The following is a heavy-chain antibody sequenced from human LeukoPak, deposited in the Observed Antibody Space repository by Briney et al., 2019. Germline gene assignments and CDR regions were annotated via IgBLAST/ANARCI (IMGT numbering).Heavy chain of an antibody. CDR1: GDSVSSNSAA. Sequence: SQTLSLTCAISGDSVSSNSAAWNWIRQSPSRGLEWLGRTYYMSKWYNNYAVSMKSRVTINPDTSKNQFSLQLNSVTPEDTAVYXCARCLHYYGCLGYFDSWGQGTLVTVSS. CDR3: ARCLHYYGCLGYFDS. CDR2: TYYMSKWYN. V-gene: IGHV6-1*01. D-gene: IGHD3-10*01. J-gene: IGHJ4*02.